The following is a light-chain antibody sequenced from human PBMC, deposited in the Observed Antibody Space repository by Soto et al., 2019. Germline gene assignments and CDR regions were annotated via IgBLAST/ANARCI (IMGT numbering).Light chain of an antibody. J-gene: IGKJ2*01. CDR3: QLYGSSPPRYT. Sequence: ELVLTQSPGTLYLSPGERATLSCRASQSVSSNSLAWYQQKRGQAPRLLIYAASARATGIPDRFSGSGSGTDFTLTISRLEPEDFAVYFCQLYGSSPPRYTFGQGTKLEIK. CDR2: AAS. V-gene: IGKV3-20*01. CDR1: QSVSSNS.